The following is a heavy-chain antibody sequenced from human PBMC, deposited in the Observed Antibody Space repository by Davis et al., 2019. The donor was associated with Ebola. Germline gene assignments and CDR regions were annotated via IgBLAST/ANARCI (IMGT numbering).Heavy chain of an antibody. D-gene: IGHD5-18*01. J-gene: IGHJ6*02. V-gene: IGHV4-34*01. Sequence: MPSETLSLTCAVYGGSFTDYSWSWIRQPPGKGLEWIGEISHGGISDYNPSLKSRVTISVDTSKNQFSLKLSSVTAADTAVYYCARGHSYGSMVYGMDVWGQGTTVTVSS. CDR1: GGSFTDYS. CDR2: ISHGGIS. CDR3: ARGHSYGSMVYGMDV.